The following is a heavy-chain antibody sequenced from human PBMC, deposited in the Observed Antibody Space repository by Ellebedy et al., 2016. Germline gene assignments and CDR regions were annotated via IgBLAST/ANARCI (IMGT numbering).Heavy chain of an antibody. CDR2: ISNVGNDE. CDR1: GFTFSRFD. CDR3: ARVRSPDYSTNYDLDV. J-gene: IGHJ6*02. D-gene: IGHD3-22*01. Sequence: GGSLRLSXAASGFTFSRFDIHWVRQAQGKGLEWVAAISNVGNDENYGASVKGRFSISRDNSKNRVYLQMSSLRVEDTAVYSCARVRSPDYSTNYDLDVWGQGTTVTVSS. V-gene: IGHV3-30*03.